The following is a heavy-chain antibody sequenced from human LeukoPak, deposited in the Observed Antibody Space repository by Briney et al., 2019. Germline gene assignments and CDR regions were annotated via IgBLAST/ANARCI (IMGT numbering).Heavy chain of an antibody. Sequence: PSETLSLTCTVSGGSISSSSYYRGWIRQPPGKGLEWIGSIYYSGSTYYNPSLKSRVTISVDTSKNQFSLKLSSVTAADTAVYYCGRAATTYYYYYGMDVWGQGTTVTVSS. D-gene: IGHD2-15*01. CDR1: GGSISSSSYY. V-gene: IGHV4-39*07. J-gene: IGHJ6*02. CDR2: IYYSGST. CDR3: GRAATTYYYYYGMDV.